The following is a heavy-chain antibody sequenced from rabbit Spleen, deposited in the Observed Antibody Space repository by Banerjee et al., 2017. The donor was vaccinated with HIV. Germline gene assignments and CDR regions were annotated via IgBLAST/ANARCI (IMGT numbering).Heavy chain of an antibody. D-gene: IGHD1-1*01. Sequence: QEQLEESGGGLVKPGASLTLTCKASGFSFSSSYYIYWVRQAPGKGLEWIGCIYSSNPITWYASWAKGRFTISKTSSTTVTLQMTSLTVADTATYFCARDPAYSSGSGSAIHYSWGPGTLVTVS. CDR2: IYSSNPIT. J-gene: IGHJ4*01. CDR3: ARDPAYSSGSGSAIHYS. V-gene: IGHV1S45*01. CDR1: GFSFSSSYY.